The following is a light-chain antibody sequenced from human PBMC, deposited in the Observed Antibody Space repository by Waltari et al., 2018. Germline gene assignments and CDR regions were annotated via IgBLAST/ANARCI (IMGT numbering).Light chain of an antibody. J-gene: IGLJ2*01. CDR3: SSYARSDNSVL. CDR2: EGT. V-gene: IGLV2-23*01. CDR1: PSDVGGYYL. Sequence: QSALTQPASVSGSPGQSITISCTGSPSDVGGYYLVSWYRQFPNKAPQLIIYEGTRRPSGVSSRFSASKSGNTASLTISGLRAEDEALYFCSSYARSDNSVLFGGGTQLSVL.